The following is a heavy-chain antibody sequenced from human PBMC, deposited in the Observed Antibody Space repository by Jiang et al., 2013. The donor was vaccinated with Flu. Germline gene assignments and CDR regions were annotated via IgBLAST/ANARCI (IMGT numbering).Heavy chain of an antibody. CDR3: ARAVGGYSYGYVLY. CDR1: GGTLSSYA. V-gene: IGHV1-69*01. J-gene: IGHJ4*02. D-gene: IGHD5-18*01. CDR2: IIPIFGTT. Sequence: GAEVKKPGSSLRVSCKASGGTLSSYASNWVRQAPGQGLEWMGGIIPIFGTTEYAQKFQGRVTITADESTGTVYMELSSLRSEDTAVYYCARAVGGYSYGYVLYWGQGTLVTVSS.